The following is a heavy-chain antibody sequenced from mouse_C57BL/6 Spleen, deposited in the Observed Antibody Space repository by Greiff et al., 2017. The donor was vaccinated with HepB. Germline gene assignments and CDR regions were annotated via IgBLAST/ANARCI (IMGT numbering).Heavy chain of an antibody. Sequence: QVQLQQPGAELVRPGTSVKLSCKASGYTFTSYWMHWVKQRPGQGLEWIGVIDPSDSYTNYNQKFKGKATWTVDTSSSTAYMQLSSLTSEDSAVYYCARSLLPYYAMDYWGQGTSVTVSS. CDR2: IDPSDSYT. J-gene: IGHJ4*01. CDR1: GYTFTSYW. V-gene: IGHV1-59*01. D-gene: IGHD2-1*01. CDR3: ARSLLPYYAMDY.